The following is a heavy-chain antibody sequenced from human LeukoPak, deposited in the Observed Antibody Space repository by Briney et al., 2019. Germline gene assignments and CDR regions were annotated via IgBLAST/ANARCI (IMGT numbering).Heavy chain of an antibody. D-gene: IGHD3-22*01. CDR1: GFTFSSYA. CDR3: LIVVVTTGINY. CDR2: ISGSGGST. V-gene: IGHV3-23*01. J-gene: IGHJ4*02. Sequence: GGSLRLSCAASGFTFSSYAMSWVRQAPGRGLEWVSTISGSGGSTYYADSVKGRFTISRDNSKNTLYLQMNSLSAEDTAVYYCLIVVVTTGINYWGQGTLVTVSS.